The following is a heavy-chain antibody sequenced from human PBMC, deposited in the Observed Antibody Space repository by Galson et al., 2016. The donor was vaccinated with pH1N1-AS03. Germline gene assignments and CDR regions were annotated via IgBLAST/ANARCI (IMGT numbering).Heavy chain of an antibody. CDR1: AYTFTTYG. V-gene: IGHV1-18*01. Sequence: SVKVSCKASAYTFTTYGISWVRQAPGQGLEWMGWISPYNGNTNYAQKLQGRVTMTTDTSTGTAYMELRSLKSDDTAVYYCAREMGIMDAFDIWGQGTMVTVAS. D-gene: IGHD3-16*01. CDR3: AREMGIMDAFDI. CDR2: ISPYNGNT. J-gene: IGHJ3*02.